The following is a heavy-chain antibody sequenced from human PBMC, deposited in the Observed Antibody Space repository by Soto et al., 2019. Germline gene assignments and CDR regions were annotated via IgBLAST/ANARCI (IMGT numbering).Heavy chain of an antibody. CDR2: ISYDGSNK. J-gene: IGHJ4*02. D-gene: IGHD6-13*01. CDR1: GFTFSSYG. CDR3: AKDRGIQQQLYYFDY. V-gene: IGHV3-30*18. Sequence: GGSLRLSCAASGFTFSSYGMHWVRQAPGKGLEWVAVISYDGSNKYYADSVKGRFTISRDNSKNTLYLQMNSLRAEDTAVYYCAKDRGIQQQLYYFDYWGQGTLVTVSS.